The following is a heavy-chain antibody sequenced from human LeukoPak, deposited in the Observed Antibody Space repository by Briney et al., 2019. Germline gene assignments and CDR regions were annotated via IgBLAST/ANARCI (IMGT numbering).Heavy chain of an antibody. V-gene: IGHV1-24*01. Sequence: ASVKVSCKVSGYTLTELSMHWVRQAPGKGLEWMGGFDPEDGETIYAQKFQGRVTMTEDTSTDTAYMELSSLRSEDTVVYYCATLYYYGSGESLWGQGTLVTVSS. CDR3: ATLYYYGSGESL. D-gene: IGHD3-10*01. CDR1: GYTLTELS. J-gene: IGHJ4*02. CDR2: FDPEDGET.